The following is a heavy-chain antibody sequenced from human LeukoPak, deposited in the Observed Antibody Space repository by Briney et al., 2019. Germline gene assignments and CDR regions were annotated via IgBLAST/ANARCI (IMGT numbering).Heavy chain of an antibody. V-gene: IGHV1-46*01. CDR2: INPNGGST. CDR1: GYTFTSYY. CDR3: ARDYADYYDSSGYRSHNWFDP. J-gene: IGHJ5*02. Sequence: ASVKVSCKASGYTFTSYYMHWVRQAPGQGLEWMGIINPNGGSTSYAQKFQGRVTMTRDTSTSTVYMELRSLRSEDTAVYYCARDYADYYDSSGYRSHNWFDPWGQGTLVTVSS. D-gene: IGHD3-22*01.